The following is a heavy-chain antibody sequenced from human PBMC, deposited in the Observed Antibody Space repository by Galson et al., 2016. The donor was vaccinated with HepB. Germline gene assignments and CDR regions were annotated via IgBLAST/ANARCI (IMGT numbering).Heavy chain of an antibody. CDR3: AKRHEYCSTVGCSVDY. CDR1: GFTFSGYG. J-gene: IGHJ4*02. D-gene: IGHD2/OR15-2a*01. Sequence: SLRLSCAASGFTFSGYGMHWVRQAPGKGLEWVAADSMDGRRKFYADSVKGRFTISRDNSNNILFLQMSSLRADDTAVYFCAKRHEYCSTVGCSVDYWGQGTLVSVSS. V-gene: IGHV3-30*18. CDR2: DSMDGRRK.